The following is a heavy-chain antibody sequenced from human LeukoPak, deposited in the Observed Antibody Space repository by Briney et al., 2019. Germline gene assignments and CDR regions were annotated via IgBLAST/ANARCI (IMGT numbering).Heavy chain of an antibody. CDR2: IKQDGSDK. Sequence: QSGGSLRLSCAASGFSFNNYWMHWVRQASGKGLEWVANIKQDGSDKYYVDSVKGRFTISRDNSKNTLYLQMNSLRAEDTAVYYCAKEGVVPAAINAFDIWGQGTMVTVSS. J-gene: IGHJ3*02. CDR1: GFSFNNYW. CDR3: AKEGVVPAAINAFDI. D-gene: IGHD2-2*01. V-gene: IGHV3-7*01.